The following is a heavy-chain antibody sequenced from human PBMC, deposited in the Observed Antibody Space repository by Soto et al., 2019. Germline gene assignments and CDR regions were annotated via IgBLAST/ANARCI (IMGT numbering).Heavy chain of an antibody. CDR2: ISYDGSNK. CDR3: ARDLQHSGYTLYGMDV. Sequence: PGGSLRLSCSASGFTFSIYAMHWVRQAPGKGLEWVAVISYDGSNKYYADSVKGRFTISRDNSKNTLYLQMNSLRAEDTAVYYCARDLQHSGYTLYGMDVWGQGTTVTVSS. D-gene: IGHD3-22*01. J-gene: IGHJ6*02. V-gene: IGHV3-30-3*01. CDR1: GFTFSIYA.